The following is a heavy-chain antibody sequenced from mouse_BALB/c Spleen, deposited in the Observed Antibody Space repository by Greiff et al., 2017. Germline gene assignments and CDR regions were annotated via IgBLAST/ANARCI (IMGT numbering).Heavy chain of an antibody. CDR1: GFTFSSFG. J-gene: IGHJ1*01. CDR2: ISSGSSTI. D-gene: IGHD1-1*01. V-gene: IGHV5-17*02. CDR3: ARSRDDYYGSSYGYWYFDV. Sequence: DVKLVESGGGLVQPGGSRKLSCAASGFTFSSFGMHWVRQAPEKGLEWVAYISSGSSTIYYADTVKGRFTISRDNPKNTLFLQMTSLRSEDTAMYYCARSRDDYYGSSYGYWYFDVWGAGTTVTVSS.